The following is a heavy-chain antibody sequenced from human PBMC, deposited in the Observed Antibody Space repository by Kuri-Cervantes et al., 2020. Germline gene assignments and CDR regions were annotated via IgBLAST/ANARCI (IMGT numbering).Heavy chain of an antibody. Sequence: SETLSLTCTVSGGSISSYYWSWIRQPPGKGLEWIGYIYYSGSTNHNPSLKSRVTISVDTSKNQFSLKLTSVTAADTAVYYCARGRLINFLREFDPWGQGTLVTVSS. V-gene: IGHV4-59*01. J-gene: IGHJ5*02. CDR1: GGSISSYY. D-gene: IGHD3-10*01. CDR3: ARGRLINFLREFDP. CDR2: IYYSGST.